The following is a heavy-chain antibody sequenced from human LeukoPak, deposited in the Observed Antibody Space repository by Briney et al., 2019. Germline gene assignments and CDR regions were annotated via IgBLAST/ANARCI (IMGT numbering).Heavy chain of an antibody. CDR1: GGTFSSYA. CDR3: ARSAPDSSGYYYYYYGMDV. D-gene: IGHD3-22*01. CDR2: IIPILGIA. Sequence: SVKVSCKASGGTFSSYAISWVRQAPGQGLEWMGRIIPILGIANYAQKFQGRVTITADKSASTAYMELSSLRSEDTAVYYCARSAPDSSGYYYYYYGMDVWGQGTTVTVSS. V-gene: IGHV1-69*04. J-gene: IGHJ6*02.